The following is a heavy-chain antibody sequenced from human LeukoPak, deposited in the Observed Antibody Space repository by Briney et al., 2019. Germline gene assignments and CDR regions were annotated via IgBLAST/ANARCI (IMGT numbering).Heavy chain of an antibody. D-gene: IGHD6-13*01. CDR1: GFTFSTYW. Sequence: QAGGSLRLSCAASGFTFSTYWMHWVRQAPGKGLVWVSHIKSDGSSTSYADSVKGRFTISRDNTKNSLYLQMNSLRAEDTAVYFCAKEGRSTTPGYWGQGTLVTVSS. CDR2: IKSDGSST. J-gene: IGHJ4*02. V-gene: IGHV3-74*01. CDR3: AKEGRSTTPGY.